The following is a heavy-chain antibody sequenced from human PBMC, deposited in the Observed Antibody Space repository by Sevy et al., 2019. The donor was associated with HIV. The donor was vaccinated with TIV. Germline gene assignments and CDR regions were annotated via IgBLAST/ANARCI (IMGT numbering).Heavy chain of an antibody. V-gene: IGHV3-30*03. CDR2: ISYDGTNK. J-gene: IGHJ4*03. CDR1: GFTFVTYG. D-gene: IGHD3-10*01. CDR3: VGDSFAGGVRGYLHGYFDS. Sequence: GGSLRLSCAASGFTFVTYGMHWVRQAPGKGLEWVAAISYDGTNKFYTDSVQGRFTISRGNTESTLHLQMDSLRPDDAVIYYCVGDSFAGGVRGYLHGYFDSWGQGTLVTVSS.